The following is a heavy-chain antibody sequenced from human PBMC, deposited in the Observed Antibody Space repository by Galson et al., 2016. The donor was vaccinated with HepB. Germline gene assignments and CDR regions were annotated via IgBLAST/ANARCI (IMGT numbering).Heavy chain of an antibody. CDR2: INPSGAST. V-gene: IGHV1-46*01. Sequence: SVKVSCKASGYTFSKYHMHWVRQAPGQGLEWMGLINPSGASTSYAQKFQGRVTLTRDTSTSTLYMHLNSLISEDTAVYFCARAPVGATVPFDYWGPGTLVTVSS. CDR3: ARAPVGATVPFDY. D-gene: IGHD1-26*01. J-gene: IGHJ4*02. CDR1: GYTFSKYH.